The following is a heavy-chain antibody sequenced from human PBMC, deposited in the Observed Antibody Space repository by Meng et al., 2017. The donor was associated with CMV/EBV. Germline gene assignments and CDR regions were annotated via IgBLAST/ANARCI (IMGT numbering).Heavy chain of an antibody. D-gene: IGHD3-3*01. V-gene: IGHV1-18*01. J-gene: IGHJ4*02. CDR1: GYTFTSYG. CDR3: ASGSIWSGYKSLDY. Sequence: KASGYTFTSYGISWVRKAPGQGLEWVGWISTYNGNTNYAQKLQGRCTITTDTSTSTADMELRSLRSDDTAVYYCASGSIWSGYKSLDYWGQGTLVTVSS. CDR2: ISTYNGNT.